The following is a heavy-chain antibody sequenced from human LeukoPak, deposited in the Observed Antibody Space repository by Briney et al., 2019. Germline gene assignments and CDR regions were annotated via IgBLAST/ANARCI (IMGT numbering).Heavy chain of an antibody. J-gene: IGHJ2*01. CDR1: GFTFSSYG. Sequence: PGGSLRLSCAVSGFTFSSYGMHWVRQAPGKGLEWVAVISYDGSNKYYADSVKGRFTISRDNFKNTLYLQMNSLRAEDTAVYYCAKDWTGTKPFDLWGRGTLVTVSS. D-gene: IGHD3/OR15-3a*01. CDR3: AKDWTGTKPFDL. CDR2: ISYDGSNK. V-gene: IGHV3-30*18.